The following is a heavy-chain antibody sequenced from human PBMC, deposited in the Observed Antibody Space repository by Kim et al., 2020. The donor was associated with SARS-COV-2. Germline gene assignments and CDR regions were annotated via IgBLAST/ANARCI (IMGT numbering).Heavy chain of an antibody. CDR1: GGIFSSYA. CDR2: IIPLFGTA. J-gene: IGHJ3*02. CDR3: ARVGRFCDSTSCYGGAFDI. D-gene: IGHD2-2*01. Sequence: SVKVSCKASGGIFSSYAISWVRQAPGQGLEWMGGIIPLFGTANYAQKFKGRVTITADKSTSTAYMELSSLRSEDTAMFYCARVGRFCDSTSCYGGAFDIWGQGTMVIVSS. V-gene: IGHV1-69*06.